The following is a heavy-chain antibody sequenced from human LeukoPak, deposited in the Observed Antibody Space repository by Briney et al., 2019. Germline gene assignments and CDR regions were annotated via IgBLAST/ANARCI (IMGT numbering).Heavy chain of an antibody. D-gene: IGHD1-14*01. Sequence: PSGTLSLTCAVYGGSFSGYYWSWIRQPPGKGLEWIGYIYYSGSTNYNPSLKSRVTISVDTSKNQFSLKLGSVTAADTAVYYCARDTTHYYFDYWGQGTLVTVSS. CDR2: IYYSGST. V-gene: IGHV4-59*01. CDR1: GGSFSGYY. J-gene: IGHJ4*02. CDR3: ARDTTHYYFDY.